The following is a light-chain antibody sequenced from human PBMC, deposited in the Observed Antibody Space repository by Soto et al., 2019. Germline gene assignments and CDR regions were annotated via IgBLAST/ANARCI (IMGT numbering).Light chain of an antibody. CDR1: SNNY. CDR2: EVT. CDR3: NSYAGNNNML. Sequence: QSALTQPPSASGSLGQSVTISCTGFSNNYVSWYQQHPDKAPKLMIYEVTKRPSGVPDRFSGSKSGDTASLTVSGLQAEDEADYYCNSYAGNNNMLFGGGTKVTVL. J-gene: IGLJ2*01. V-gene: IGLV2-8*01.